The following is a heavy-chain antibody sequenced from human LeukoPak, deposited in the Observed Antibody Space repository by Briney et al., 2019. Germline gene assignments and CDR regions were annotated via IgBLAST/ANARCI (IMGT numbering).Heavy chain of an antibody. D-gene: IGHD5-24*01. CDR2: IYTSGST. Sequence: SETLSLTCTVSGGSISSYYWSWIRQPAGKGLEWIGRIYTSGSTNYNPSLKSRVTMSVDTSKNQFSLKLSSVTAADTAVYYCARDRGWLQSGYFDYWGQGTLVTVSS. CDR3: ARDRGWLQSGYFDY. J-gene: IGHJ4*02. CDR1: GGSISSYY. V-gene: IGHV4-4*07.